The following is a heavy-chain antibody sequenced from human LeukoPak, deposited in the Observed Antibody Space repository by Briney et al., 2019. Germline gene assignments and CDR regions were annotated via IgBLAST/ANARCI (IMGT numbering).Heavy chain of an antibody. V-gene: IGHV3-33*01. Sequence: GGSLRLSCAASGFTFSSYGMHWVRQAPGKGLEWVAVIWYDGSNKYYADSVKGRFTISRDNSKNTLYLLMNSLIPEDTAVYYCAREVVSSPSYFDSWGQGTLVTVS. J-gene: IGHJ4*02. CDR2: IWYDGSNK. CDR1: GFTFSSYG. CDR3: AREVVSSPSYFDS. D-gene: IGHD2-15*01.